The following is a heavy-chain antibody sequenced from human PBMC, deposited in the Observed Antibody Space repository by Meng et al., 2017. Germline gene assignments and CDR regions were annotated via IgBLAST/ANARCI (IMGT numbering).Heavy chain of an antibody. D-gene: IGHD3-10*02. CDR2: TYYRSKWYN. CDR3: ASGWSMFQT. V-gene: IGHV6-1*01. CDR1: GDTVSSDSAA. J-gene: IGHJ4*02. Sequence: QLQQSGPGLMKPSQTLSLTCVISGDTVSSDSAAWNWIRQSPSRGLEWLGRTYYRSKWYNDFAVSVKSRIIINPDTSKNHFSLQLNSVTPEDTAVYYCASGWSMFQTWGQGTLVTVSS.